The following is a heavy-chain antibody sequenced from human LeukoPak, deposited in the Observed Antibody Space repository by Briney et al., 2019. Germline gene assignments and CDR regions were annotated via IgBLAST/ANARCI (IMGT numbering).Heavy chain of an antibody. D-gene: IGHD4-17*01. CDR2: INSDGSNT. V-gene: IGHV3-74*01. J-gene: IGHJ4*02. CDR3: AKSYGDYLGYFDS. Sequence: GGSLRLSCAASGFTFSSYWMHWVRQAPGKGLVWVSRINSDGSNTNYADAVKGRFTISRDKSKNTLFLQMNSLRAEDTAVYYCAKSYGDYLGYFDSWGQGTLVTVSS. CDR1: GFTFSSYW.